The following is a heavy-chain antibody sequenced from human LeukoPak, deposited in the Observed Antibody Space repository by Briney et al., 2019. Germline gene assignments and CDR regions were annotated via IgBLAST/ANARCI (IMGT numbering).Heavy chain of an antibody. CDR2: ISAYNGNT. J-gene: IGHJ3*02. Sequence: GASVKVSCKASGYTFTSYGISWVRQAPGQGLEWIGWISAYNGNTNYAQKLQGGVTMTTDTSTSTAYMELRSLRSDDTAVYYCARLVVVTAMPSYAFDIWGQGTMVTVSS. D-gene: IGHD2-21*02. CDR1: GYTFTSYG. CDR3: ARLVVVTAMPSYAFDI. V-gene: IGHV1-18*01.